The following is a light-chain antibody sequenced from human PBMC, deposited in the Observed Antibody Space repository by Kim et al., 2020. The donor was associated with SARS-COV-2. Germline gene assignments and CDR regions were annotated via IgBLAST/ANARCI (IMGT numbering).Light chain of an antibody. J-gene: IGKJ5*01. CDR1: QTIGKS. CDR3: QQSFTTPLT. Sequence: DIQMTQSPSQLSASIGDTVTMTCRASQTIGKSVNWYQQKPGRAPNIVIFDASSLGTGVPSRFSGSVSGVDFTLTISSLQPDDLGTYYCQQSFTTPLTFGQGTRLEIK. V-gene: IGKV1-39*01. CDR2: DAS.